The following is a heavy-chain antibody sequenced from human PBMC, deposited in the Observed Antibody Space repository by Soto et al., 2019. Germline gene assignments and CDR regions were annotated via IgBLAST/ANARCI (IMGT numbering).Heavy chain of an antibody. J-gene: IGHJ4*02. CDR2: ISSSGYT. CDR1: GFSFSNYA. Sequence: GGSLRLSCATPGFSFSNYAMSWVRQAPGKGLEWVAGISSSGYTYYVDSLEGRFTISRDNSKNSLYLQMNSLRAEDTAVYYCAKDLIDYSNSYFDYWGQGTLVTVSS. CDR3: AKDLIDYSNSYFDY. V-gene: IGHV3-23*01. D-gene: IGHD4-4*01.